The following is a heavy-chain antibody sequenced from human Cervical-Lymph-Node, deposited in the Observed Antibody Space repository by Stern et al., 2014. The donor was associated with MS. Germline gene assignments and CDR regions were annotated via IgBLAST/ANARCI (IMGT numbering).Heavy chain of an antibody. D-gene: IGHD6-19*01. CDR2: INHSGST. V-gene: IGHV4-34*01. Sequence: QVQLQQWGAGLLKPSETLSLTCAVYGGSFSGYYWSWIRQPPGKGLEWIGEINHSGSTNYNPSLKSRVTISVDTSKNQFSLKLSSVTAADTAVYYCASKSYPWLASYGMDVWGQGTTVTVSS. J-gene: IGHJ6*02. CDR1: GGSFSGYY. CDR3: ASKSYPWLASYGMDV.